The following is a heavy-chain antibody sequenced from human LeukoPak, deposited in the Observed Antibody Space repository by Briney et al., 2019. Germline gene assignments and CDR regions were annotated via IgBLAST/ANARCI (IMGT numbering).Heavy chain of an antibody. Sequence: GGSLRLSCAASGFTFSGSAMHWVRQASGKGLEWVGRIRSKANSYATAYAASVKGRFTISRDDSKNTAYLQMNSLKTEDTAVYYWTGASSRVVVRASIAFDILGQGTMVTVSS. J-gene: IGHJ3*02. CDR2: IRSKANSYAT. CDR3: TGASSRVVVRASIAFDI. V-gene: IGHV3-73*01. CDR1: GFTFSGSA. D-gene: IGHD2-15*01.